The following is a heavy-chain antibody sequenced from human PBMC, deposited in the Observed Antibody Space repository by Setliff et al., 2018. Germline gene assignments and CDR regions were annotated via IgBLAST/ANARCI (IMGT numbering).Heavy chain of an antibody. CDR2: IYHTGTT. D-gene: IGHD3-10*01. V-gene: IGHV4-39*07. J-gene: IGHJ4*02. Sequence: SETLSLTCNVSGVSISSYYWGWIRQPPGKGLEWIGSIYHTGTTYYNPSLKSRVTISVDTSKNQFSLRLSSVTAADTAVYFCARDYGANDYWGQGSLVTVSS. CDR3: ARDYGANDY. CDR1: GVSISSYY.